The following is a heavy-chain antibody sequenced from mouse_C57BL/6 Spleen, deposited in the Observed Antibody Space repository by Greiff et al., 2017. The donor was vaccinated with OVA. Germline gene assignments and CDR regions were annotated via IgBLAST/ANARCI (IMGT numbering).Heavy chain of an antibody. Sequence: QVTLKVCGPGILQPSQTLSLTCSFSGFSLSTSNMGIGWIRQPSGKGLEWLAHIWWNDDKYYNPSLKRRPTFSKDTSNNQVFLKITNVDTAGTATYYWAHSRDDRGLDYWGQGTTLTVSS. CDR1: GFSLSTSNMG. CDR2: IWWNDDK. CDR3: AHSRDDRGLDY. J-gene: IGHJ2*01. D-gene: IGHD2-12*01. V-gene: IGHV8-5*01.